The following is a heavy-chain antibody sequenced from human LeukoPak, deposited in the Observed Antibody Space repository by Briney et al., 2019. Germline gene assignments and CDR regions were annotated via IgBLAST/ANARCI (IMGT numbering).Heavy chain of an antibody. D-gene: IGHD7-27*01. CDR1: GGSISSSSYY. CDR2: IYYSGST. Sequence: TSETLSLTCTVSGGSISSSSYYWGWIRQPPGKGLEWIGSIYYSGSTYYNPSLKSRVTISVDTSKNQFSLKLSSVTAADTAVYYCARLLTTGGIDYWGQGTLVTVSS. J-gene: IGHJ4*02. CDR3: ARLLTTGGIDY. V-gene: IGHV4-39*07.